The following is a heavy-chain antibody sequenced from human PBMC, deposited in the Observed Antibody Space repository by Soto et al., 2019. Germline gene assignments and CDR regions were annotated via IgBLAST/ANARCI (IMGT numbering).Heavy chain of an antibody. Sequence: PSVKVSCKASGYTFTIYPMHWVRQAPGQGLEWMGWINAGNGDTKYSQKFQGRVTITRDTSASTAYMELSSLRSEDTVVYYCGRDWTHYDSSGPGDYWGQGTLVTVSS. J-gene: IGHJ4*02. CDR2: INAGNGDT. CDR3: GRDWTHYDSSGPGDY. V-gene: IGHV1-3*01. D-gene: IGHD3-22*01. CDR1: GYTFTIYP.